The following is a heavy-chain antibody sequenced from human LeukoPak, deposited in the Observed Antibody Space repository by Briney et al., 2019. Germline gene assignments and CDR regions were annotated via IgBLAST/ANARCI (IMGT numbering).Heavy chain of an antibody. CDR3: ARTGGYMVWGVQNWFDP. CDR1: GYSISSGYY. D-gene: IGHD3-10*01. Sequence: SETLSLTCTVSGYSISSGYYWGWIRQPPGKGLEWIGSIYHSGSTYYNPSLKSRVTISVDTSKNQFSLKLSSVTAADTAVYYCARTGGYMVWGVQNWFDPWGQGTLVTVSS. V-gene: IGHV4-38-2*02. J-gene: IGHJ5*02. CDR2: IYHSGST.